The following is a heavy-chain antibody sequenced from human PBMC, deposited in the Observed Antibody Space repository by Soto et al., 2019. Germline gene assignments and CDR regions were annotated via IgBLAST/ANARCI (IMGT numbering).Heavy chain of an antibody. Sequence: SEKVSCKPSGTTFDRFTFNWVRQAPGQGLEWMGGFVPMFGSASIPQRFQGRLGIHADASAGTGYMELSDLRSEDTAIYFCAREDDTTGHYSWFDPWGPGTMVTVSS. CDR3: AREDDTTGHYSWFDP. CDR1: GTTFDRFT. V-gene: IGHV1-69*13. CDR2: FVPMFGSA. J-gene: IGHJ5*02. D-gene: IGHD1-1*01.